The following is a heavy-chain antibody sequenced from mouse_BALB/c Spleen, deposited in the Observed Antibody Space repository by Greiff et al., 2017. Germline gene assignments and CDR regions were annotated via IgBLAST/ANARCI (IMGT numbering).Heavy chain of an antibody. V-gene: IGHV1-15*01. CDR2: IDPETGGT. J-gene: IGHJ3*01. CDR3: TRRPWFAY. Sequence: VQLQQSGAELVRPGASVTLSCKASGYTFTDYEMHWVKQTPVHGLEWIGAIDPETGGTAYNQKFKGKATLTADKSSSTAYMELRSLTSEDSAVYYCTRRPWFAYWGQGTLVTVSA. CDR1: GYTFTDYE.